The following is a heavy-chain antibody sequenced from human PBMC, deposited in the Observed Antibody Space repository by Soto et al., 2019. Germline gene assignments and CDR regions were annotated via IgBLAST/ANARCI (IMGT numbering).Heavy chain of an antibody. CDR3: ARDGYYDSSGYYRDY. V-gene: IGHV1-18*01. CDR1: GYTFTSYG. Sequence: VASVKVSCKASGYTFTSYGISWVRQAPGQGLEWMGWISAYNGNTNYAQKLQGRVTMTTDTSTSTAYMELRSLRSDDTAVYYCARDGYYDSSGYYRDYWGQGTLVTVSS. J-gene: IGHJ4*02. D-gene: IGHD3-22*01. CDR2: ISAYNGNT.